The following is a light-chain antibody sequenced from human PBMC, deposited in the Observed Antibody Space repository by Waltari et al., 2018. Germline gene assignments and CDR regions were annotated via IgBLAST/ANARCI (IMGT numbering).Light chain of an antibody. CDR3: QSYDKTLSAWV. J-gene: IGLJ3*02. V-gene: IGLV1-40*01. Sequence: QSVLTQPPSVSGAPGQRVTVSCTGSTSNTGAGYDVQGYQQFPGGAPKLVIYAKNTRPSAVPDRFSATKSGSSASLAITGLQAEDEADYYCQSYDKTLSAWVFGGGTRLTVL. CDR2: AKN. CDR1: TSNTGAGYD.